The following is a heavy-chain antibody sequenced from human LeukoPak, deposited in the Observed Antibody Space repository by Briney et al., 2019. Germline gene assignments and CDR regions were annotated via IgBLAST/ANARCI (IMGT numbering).Heavy chain of an antibody. D-gene: IGHD2-2*01. CDR3: PRVVPAAFWFDP. CDR2: MYYSGST. CDR1: GGSTSSRSYY. Sequence: SETLSLTCPLSGGSTSSRSYYWGWIRQPPGKGLEWIGGMYYSGSTYYYPSLRSPVTISVDTPKNRFSLKLSSVTAADTAVYYCPRVVPAAFWFDPWGQGTLVTVSS. J-gene: IGHJ5*02. V-gene: IGHV4-39*01.